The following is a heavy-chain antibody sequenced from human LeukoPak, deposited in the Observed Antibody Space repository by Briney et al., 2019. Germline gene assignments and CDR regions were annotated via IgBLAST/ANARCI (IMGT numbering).Heavy chain of an antibody. J-gene: IGHJ4*02. CDR1: GGSIRGSSDY. CDR2: VYYSGSS. V-gene: IGHV4-39*01. Sequence: SETLSLTCTVSGGSIRGSSDYWGWVRQSPGTGPEWIGSVYYSGSSYYNPSLKSRVSISVDTSKNQVHLRLTSVTAADTAVYYCARNESVLGTTGLNDFFDDWGQGTLVTVSS. D-gene: IGHD1-26*01. CDR3: ARNESVLGTTGLNDFFDD.